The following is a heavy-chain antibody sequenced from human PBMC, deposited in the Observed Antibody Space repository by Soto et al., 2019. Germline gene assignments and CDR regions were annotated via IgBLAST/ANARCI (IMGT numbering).Heavy chain of an antibody. J-gene: IGHJ4*02. CDR2: IDPSDSYT. CDR3: ARQGGTWNPSH. CDR1: GSRFTSSW. Sequence: CKGSGSRFTSSWISWVRQMPGKGLEWMGRIDPSDSYTNYSPSFQGHVTISADKSISTAYLQWSSLKASDTAMYYCARQGGTWNPSHWGQGTLVTVSS. V-gene: IGHV5-10-1*01. D-gene: IGHD1-1*01.